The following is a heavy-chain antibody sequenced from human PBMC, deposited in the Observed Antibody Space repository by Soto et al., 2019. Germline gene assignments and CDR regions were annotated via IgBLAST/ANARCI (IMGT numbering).Heavy chain of an antibody. CDR3: AREYTAWPLAYGLDV. CDR1: GFTFSTYS. CDR2: ISSRSDI. V-gene: IGHV3-21*01. D-gene: IGHD2-2*02. Sequence: GGSLRLSCVGSGFTFSTYSINWVRPAPGKGLEWVSSISSRSDIYYADSVKGRFTISRDNAKNSVSLQMNSLRAEDTAVYYCAREYTAWPLAYGLDVWGQGTTVTVSS. J-gene: IGHJ6*02.